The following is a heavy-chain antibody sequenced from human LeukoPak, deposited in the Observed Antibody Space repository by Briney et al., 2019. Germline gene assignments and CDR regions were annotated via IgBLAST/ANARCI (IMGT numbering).Heavy chain of an antibody. CDR3: AKGIRGVDY. Sequence: PGGSLRLSCAASGFTFSNFALSWVRQAPGKGLEWVSAISGAGATWYPDSVKGRLTISRDKSKNTLYLQMNSLRAEDTAVYYCAKGIRGVDYWGQGTLVTVSS. CDR2: ISGAGAT. J-gene: IGHJ4*02. V-gene: IGHV3-23*01. CDR1: GFTFSNFA. D-gene: IGHD3-10*01.